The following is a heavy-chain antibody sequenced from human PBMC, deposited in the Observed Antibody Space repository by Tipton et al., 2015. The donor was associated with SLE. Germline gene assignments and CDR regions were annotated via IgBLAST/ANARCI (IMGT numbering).Heavy chain of an antibody. Sequence: LRLSCVVSDDSLSSSYWSWIRQPPGKGLEWIASLDDSGNTNYNPSLRSRVTTSIDTPKSQFSLKLSSVTAADTAVYYCAKDLVTMTVVVIPRLDYWGQGTLVTVSS. CDR3: AKDLVTMTVVVIPRLDY. CDR1: DDSLSSSY. CDR2: LDDSGNT. V-gene: IGHV4-59*01. J-gene: IGHJ4*02. D-gene: IGHD3-22*01.